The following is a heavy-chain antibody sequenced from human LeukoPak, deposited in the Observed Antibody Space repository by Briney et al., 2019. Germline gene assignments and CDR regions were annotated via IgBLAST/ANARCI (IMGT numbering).Heavy chain of an antibody. CDR1: GYTFTGYY. V-gene: IGHV1-2*02. D-gene: IGHD6-13*01. Sequence: GASVKVSCKASGYTFTGYYIHWVRQAPGQGLEWMGWINPNSGGTNYAQKFQGRVTMTRDTSISTAYMELSRLRSDDTAVYYCAEARPGIAAADRRNWFDPWGQGTLVTVSS. J-gene: IGHJ5*02. CDR2: INPNSGGT. CDR3: AEARPGIAAADRRNWFDP.